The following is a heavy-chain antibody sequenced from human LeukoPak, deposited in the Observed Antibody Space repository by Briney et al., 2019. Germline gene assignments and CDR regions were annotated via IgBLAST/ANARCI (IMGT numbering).Heavy chain of an antibody. J-gene: IGHJ6*02. D-gene: IGHD2-15*01. Sequence: GRSLRLSCAASGFTFSHYGMHWVRQAPGKGLEWVAVISYDESDKYYADSVKGRFTISRDNSKNTLYLQMNSLRPEDTAVYYCAKGVVAATTTAYYGMDVWGQGTTVTVSS. CDR1: GFTFSHYG. CDR2: ISYDESDK. V-gene: IGHV3-30*18. CDR3: AKGVVAATTTAYYGMDV.